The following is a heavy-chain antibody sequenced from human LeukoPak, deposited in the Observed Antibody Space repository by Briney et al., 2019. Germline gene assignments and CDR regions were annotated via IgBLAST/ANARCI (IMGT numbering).Heavy chain of an antibody. V-gene: IGHV3-74*01. D-gene: IGHD3-10*01. CDR1: GFTFSSYW. Sequence: GGSLRLSCVASGFTFSSYWMHWVRQDPRKGLVWVSRISGDGRNINYADSVRGRFTISRDNAKNSLYLQMNSLRAEDTAVYYCARGRITMVRGAADYWGQGTLVTVSS. CDR3: ARGRITMVRGAADY. CDR2: ISGDGRNI. J-gene: IGHJ4*02.